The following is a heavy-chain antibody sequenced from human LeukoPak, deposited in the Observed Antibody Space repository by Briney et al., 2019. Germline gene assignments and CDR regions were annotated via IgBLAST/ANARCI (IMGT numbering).Heavy chain of an antibody. V-gene: IGHV3-53*05. CDR2: IYSGGST. Sequence: GGSLRLSCAASGFTVSSNFLSWVRQPPGKGLEWVSDIYSGGSTYYADSVKGRFTISRDNSKNTLYLQMNSLRAEDTAVYYCTRGGGSFPHYWGQGTLVTVSS. J-gene: IGHJ4*02. D-gene: IGHD2-15*01. CDR1: GFTVSSNF. CDR3: TRGGGSFPHY.